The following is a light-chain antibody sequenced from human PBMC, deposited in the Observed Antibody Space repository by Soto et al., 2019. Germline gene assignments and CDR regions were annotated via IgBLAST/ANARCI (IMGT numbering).Light chain of an antibody. CDR3: QQFHTYYT. CDR2: DAS. CDR1: QNINTL. J-gene: IGKJ2*01. V-gene: IGKV1-5*01. Sequence: DIEMTQSPSTLSASVGDRVTITYRASQNINTLLAWYQQKQGRAPKLLIYDASRLEDGVPSRFSGSGYGTEFTLTISGLQPDDFATYYCQQFHTYYTFGQGTNVHIK.